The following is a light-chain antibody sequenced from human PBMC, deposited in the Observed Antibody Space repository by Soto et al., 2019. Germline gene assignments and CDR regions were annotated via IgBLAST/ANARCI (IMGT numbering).Light chain of an antibody. CDR3: AAWDDSLSGPDNWV. Sequence: QPVLTQPPSASGTPGQRVTISCSGSSSNIGSNYVYWYQQLPGTAPKLLIYRNNQRPSAVPDRFSGSKSGTSAYLAISGLRSEDEADSYCAAWDDSLSGPDNWVFGVGTKLTVL. CDR2: RNN. J-gene: IGLJ3*02. CDR1: SSNIGSNY. V-gene: IGLV1-47*01.